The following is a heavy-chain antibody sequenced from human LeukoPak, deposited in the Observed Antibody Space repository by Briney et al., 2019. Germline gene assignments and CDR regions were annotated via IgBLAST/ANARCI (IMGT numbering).Heavy chain of an antibody. CDR3: ARVVTYYSDSSGYALDY. D-gene: IGHD3-22*01. J-gene: IGHJ4*02. Sequence: GGSLRLSCAASGFSFSSYAINWVRQAPGKGLEWVSSINPSSSYIHYADSANGRFTISRDNAKHSQYLQMTSLRAEDTAVYYCARVVTYYSDSSGYALDYWGQGALVTVSS. V-gene: IGHV3-21*01. CDR1: GFSFSSYA. CDR2: INPSSSYI.